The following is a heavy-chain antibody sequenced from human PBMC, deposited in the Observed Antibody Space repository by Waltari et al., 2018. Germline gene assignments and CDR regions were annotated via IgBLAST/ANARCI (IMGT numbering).Heavy chain of an antibody. CDR1: GFTFDNYA. D-gene: IGHD1-1*01. Sequence: EAQLVESGGGLIQPGRSLRLSCAASGFTFDNYAMHWVREVPGKCLEWVESISWNSQSIGYADSVKGRFTISRDNAKKSLYLQMNSVRVEDTALYYCTNLDDFLDVWGQGTTVTVSS. CDR3: TNLDDFLDV. CDR2: ISWNSQSI. J-gene: IGHJ6*02. V-gene: IGHV3-9*01.